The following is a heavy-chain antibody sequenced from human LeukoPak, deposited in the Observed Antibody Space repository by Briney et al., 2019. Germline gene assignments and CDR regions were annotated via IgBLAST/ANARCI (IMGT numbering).Heavy chain of an antibody. V-gene: IGHV3-48*03. CDR2: ISSSGSTI. D-gene: IGHD1-26*01. CDR1: GFTFSSYE. CDR3: ARYLSGSYYDGGAYFDY. J-gene: IGHJ4*02. Sequence: PGGSLRLSCAASGFTFSSYEMNWVRQAPGKGLEWVSYISSSGSTIYYADSVKGRFTISRDNAKNSLYLQMNSLRAEDTAVYYCARYLSGSYYDGGAYFDYWGQGTLVTVSS.